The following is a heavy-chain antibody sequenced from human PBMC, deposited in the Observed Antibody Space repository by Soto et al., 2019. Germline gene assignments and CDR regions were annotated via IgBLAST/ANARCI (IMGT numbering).Heavy chain of an antibody. D-gene: IGHD3-16*01. CDR1: GFTFDDYA. CDR3: AKGAVDYDYIWGSSTYYFDY. J-gene: IGHJ4*02. Sequence: GGSLRLSCAASGFTFDDYAMHWVRQAPGKGLEWVSGISWNSGSIGYADSVKGRFTISRDNAKNSLYLQMNSLRAEDTALYYCAKGAVDYDYIWGSSTYYFDYWGQGTLVTVSS. CDR2: ISWNSGSI. V-gene: IGHV3-9*01.